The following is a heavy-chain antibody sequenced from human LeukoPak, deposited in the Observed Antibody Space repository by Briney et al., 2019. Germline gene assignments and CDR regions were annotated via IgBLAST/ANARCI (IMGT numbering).Heavy chain of an antibody. Sequence: ASVKVSCKASGYTFTSYYMHWVRQAPGQGLEWMGIINPSGGSTCYAQKFQGRVTMTRDTSTSTVYMELSSLRSDDTAVYYCARALGFGEFYNWFDPWGQGTLVTVSS. D-gene: IGHD3-10*01. CDR3: ARALGFGEFYNWFDP. V-gene: IGHV1-46*01. CDR2: INPSGGST. CDR1: GYTFTSYY. J-gene: IGHJ5*02.